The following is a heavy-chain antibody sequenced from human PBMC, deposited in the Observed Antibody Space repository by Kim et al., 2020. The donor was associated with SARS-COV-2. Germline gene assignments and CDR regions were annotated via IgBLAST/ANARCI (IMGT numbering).Heavy chain of an antibody. V-gene: IGHV3-33*01. D-gene: IGHD6-13*01. J-gene: IGHJ6*02. CDR3: ARDLEQQLVPPEEYYYYYYGMDV. CDR1: GFTSSSYG. Sequence: GGSLRLSCAASGFTSSSYGMHWVRQAPGKGLEWVAVIWYDGSNKYYADSVKGRFTISRDNSKNTLYLQMNSLRAEDTAVYYCARDLEQQLVPPEEYYYYYYGMDVWGQGTTVTVSS. CDR2: IWYDGSNK.